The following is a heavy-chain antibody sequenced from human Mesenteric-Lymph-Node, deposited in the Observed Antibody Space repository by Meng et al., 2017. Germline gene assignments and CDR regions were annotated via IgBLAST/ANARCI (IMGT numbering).Heavy chain of an antibody. V-gene: IGHV1-2*06. CDR1: GYTFTGYY. Sequence: ASVKVSCKASGYTFTGYYMHWVRQAPGQGLEWMGRINPNSGGTNYAQKFQGRVTISVDTSKNQFSLRLSSVTAADTAVYYCARFRYVSGSFYPDDCWSQGTLVTVSS. J-gene: IGHJ4*02. CDR2: INPNSGGT. CDR3: ARFRYVSGSFYPDDC. D-gene: IGHD3-10*01.